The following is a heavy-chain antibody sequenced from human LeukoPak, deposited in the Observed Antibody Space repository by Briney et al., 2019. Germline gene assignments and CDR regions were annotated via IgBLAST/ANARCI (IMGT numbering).Heavy chain of an antibody. CDR1: GYTFTGYY. Sequence: ASVKVSCTASGYTFTGYYMHWVRQAAGQGLEWMGWINPNSGGTNYAQKFQGRVTMTRDTSISTAYMELSRLRSDDTAVYYCARALYSSSSEFNYWGQGTLVAVSS. J-gene: IGHJ4*02. CDR2: INPNSGGT. CDR3: ARALYSSSSEFNY. V-gene: IGHV1-2*02. D-gene: IGHD6-6*01.